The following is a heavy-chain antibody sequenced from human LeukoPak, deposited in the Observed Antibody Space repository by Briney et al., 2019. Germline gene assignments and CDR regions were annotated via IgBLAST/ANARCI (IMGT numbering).Heavy chain of an antibody. V-gene: IGHV1-46*01. CDR1: GYTFTSHY. J-gene: IGHJ4*02. CDR2: INPSGGST. D-gene: IGHD3/OR15-3a*01. CDR3: ATRDWGYYFDY. Sequence: GASVKVSCKASGYTFTSHYMHWVRQAPGQGLEWMGIINPSGGSTSYAQKFQGRVTMTRDTSTSTVYMELSSLRSEDTAVYYCATRDWGYYFDYWGQGTLVTVSS.